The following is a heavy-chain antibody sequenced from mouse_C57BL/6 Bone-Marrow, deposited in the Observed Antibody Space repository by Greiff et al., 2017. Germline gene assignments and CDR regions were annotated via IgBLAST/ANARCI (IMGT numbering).Heavy chain of an antibody. CDR3: ARRGYGSSYAYAMDY. V-gene: IGHV2-9-1*01. D-gene: IGHD1-1*01. J-gene: IGHJ4*01. Sequence: QVQLQQSGPGLVAPSQSLSITCTVSGFSLTSYAISWVRQPPGTGLEWLGVIWTGGGTNYNSALKSRLSISKDNSKSQVFLKMNSLQTDDTARYYCARRGYGSSYAYAMDYWGQGTSVTVSS. CDR2: IWTGGGT. CDR1: GFSLTSYA.